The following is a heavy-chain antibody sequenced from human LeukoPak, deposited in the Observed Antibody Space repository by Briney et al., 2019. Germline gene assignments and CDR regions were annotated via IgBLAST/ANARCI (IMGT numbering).Heavy chain of an antibody. Sequence: GGSLRLSCAASGFNFRTYSMKWIRQAPGKGLEGISYISGSSSTLYYADSVKGRFTISRDNANNSLFLHMNGLRAEDSAIYYCARGELIGTVFDYWGQGALVTVSS. CDR2: ISGSSSTL. D-gene: IGHD1-7*01. V-gene: IGHV3-48*04. J-gene: IGHJ4*02. CDR1: GFNFRTYS. CDR3: ARGELIGTVFDY.